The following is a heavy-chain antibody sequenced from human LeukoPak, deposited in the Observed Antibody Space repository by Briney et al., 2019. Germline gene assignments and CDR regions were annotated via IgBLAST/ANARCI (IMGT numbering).Heavy chain of an antibody. Sequence: KPSETLSLTCTVSGYSISSGYYWGWIRQPPGKGLEWIGSIYHSGSTYYNPSLKSRVTISVDTSKNQFSLQLRSVTAADTAVYYCARDGGYNSGWPYFDYWGQGTLVPVSS. J-gene: IGHJ4*02. D-gene: IGHD6-19*01. CDR2: IYHSGST. V-gene: IGHV4-38-2*02. CDR1: GYSISSGYY. CDR3: ARDGGYNSGWPYFDY.